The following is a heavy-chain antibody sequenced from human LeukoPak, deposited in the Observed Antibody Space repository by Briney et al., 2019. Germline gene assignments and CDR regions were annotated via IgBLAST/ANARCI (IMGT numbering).Heavy chain of an antibody. V-gene: IGHV3-20*04. Sequence: GGSLRLSCAASGFTFDDYGMSWVRQAPGKGLEWVSAINWNGNSTGYADSVKGRFTISRDNAKNSLYLQMNSLRAEDTALYYCARSLGRRRIAAAGMDYFDYWGQGTLVTVSS. CDR2: INWNGNST. J-gene: IGHJ4*02. CDR1: GFTFDDYG. CDR3: ARSLGRRRIAAAGMDYFDY. D-gene: IGHD6-13*01.